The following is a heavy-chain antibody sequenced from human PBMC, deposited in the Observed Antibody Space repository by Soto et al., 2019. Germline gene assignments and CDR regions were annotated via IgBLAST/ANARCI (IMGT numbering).Heavy chain of an antibody. CDR2: ISRSGNI. CDR1: GGSLTTGDYY. V-gene: IGHV4-30-4*01. J-gene: IGHJ4*02. CDR3: ARGNDYVYVYDY. D-gene: IGHD4-17*01. Sequence: QVQLQESGPGLAKPSQTLSLICTVSGGSLTTGDYYWSWIRQSPGEGLEWIGYISRSGNIFYNPSLKRLITISLDTSKNQFSLKLTSVTAADTAVYYCARGNDYVYVYDYWGQGTVVTVSS.